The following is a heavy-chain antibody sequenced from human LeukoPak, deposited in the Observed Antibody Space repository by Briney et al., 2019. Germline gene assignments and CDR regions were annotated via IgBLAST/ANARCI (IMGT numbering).Heavy chain of an antibody. V-gene: IGHV1-2*02. CDR3: ARQLMVYAPTEAYFDL. CDR2: INPNSGGT. D-gene: IGHD2-8*01. CDR1: GYTFTSYC. J-gene: IGHJ2*01. Sequence: ASVKVSCKASGYTFTSYCMHWVRQAPGQGLEWMGWINPNSGGTNYAQKFQGRVTMTRDTSISTAYMELSRLRSDDTAVYYCARQLMVYAPTEAYFDLWGRGTLVTVSS.